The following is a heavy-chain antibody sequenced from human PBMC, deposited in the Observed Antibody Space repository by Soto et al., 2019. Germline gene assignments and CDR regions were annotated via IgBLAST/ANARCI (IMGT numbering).Heavy chain of an antibody. D-gene: IGHD4-17*01. Sequence: ESGGGLVQPGGSLRVSCAASGFTFNTYAMSWVRQAPGKGLEWVSAISASYSTYYADSVKGRFTISRDNSMNALYLQMNSLRIEDTAVYYCAHPRGYGVFDAYDIWGQGTMVTVSS. CDR1: GFTFNTYA. CDR3: AHPRGYGVFDAYDI. CDR2: ISASYST. V-gene: IGHV3-23*01. J-gene: IGHJ3*02.